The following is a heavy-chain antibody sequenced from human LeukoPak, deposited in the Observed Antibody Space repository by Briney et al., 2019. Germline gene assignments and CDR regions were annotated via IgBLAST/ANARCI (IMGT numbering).Heavy chain of an antibody. CDR2: IKQDGGEI. Sequence: GGSLRLSCAASGFTFSSYWMSWVRQAPGKGPEWVANIKQDGGEIYYVDSVKGRFTISRDNAKNSLYLQMNSLRAEDTAVYCCARDKKVGATNFDYWGQGTLVTVSS. CDR1: GFTFSSYW. J-gene: IGHJ4*02. CDR3: ARDKKVGATNFDY. V-gene: IGHV3-7*01. D-gene: IGHD1-26*01.